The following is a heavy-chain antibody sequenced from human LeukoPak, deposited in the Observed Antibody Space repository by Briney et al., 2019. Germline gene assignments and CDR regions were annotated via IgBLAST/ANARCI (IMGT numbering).Heavy chain of an antibody. CDR3: ARVWGSSWKDDAFDV. CDR2: INPNTGGT. CDR1: GYXFTGYY. J-gene: IGHJ3*01. Sequence: ASVKVSCKASGYXFTGYYLHWVRQAPGQGPEWMGWINPNTGGTKNAQKFQGRVTMTRDTSISTAYMELTRLRFDDTAVYYCARVWGSSWKDDAFDVWGQGTMVTVSS. D-gene: IGHD6-13*01. V-gene: IGHV1-2*02.